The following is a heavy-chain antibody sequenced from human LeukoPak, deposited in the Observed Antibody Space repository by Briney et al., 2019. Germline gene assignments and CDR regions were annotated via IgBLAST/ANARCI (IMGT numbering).Heavy chain of an antibody. V-gene: IGHV4-39*01. CDR1: GGSISSSNYY. J-gene: IGHJ4*02. CDR2: IYYSGST. Sequence: SETLSLTCTVSGGSISSSNYYWGWIRQPPGKGLEWIGSIYYSGSTYYNPSLKSRVTISVDTSKNQFSLKLSSVTAADTAVYYCARQLYSYGAYFDYWGQGTLVTVSS. CDR3: ARQLYSYGAYFDY. D-gene: IGHD5-18*01.